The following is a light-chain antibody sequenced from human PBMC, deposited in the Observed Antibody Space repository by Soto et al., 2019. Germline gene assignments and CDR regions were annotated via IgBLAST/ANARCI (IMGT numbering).Light chain of an antibody. V-gene: IGKV3-15*01. J-gene: IGKJ1*01. CDR2: DAS. CDR3: QQYKKWPRT. Sequence: EIVMTQSPATLSVSPGERVTLSCRASQSVSSNLAWYQQKVGQAPRLLIYDASTRATGIPARFSGSGSGTEFTLTISSLQAEDFAVYYCQQYKKWPRTFGQGTKLEIK. CDR1: QSVSSN.